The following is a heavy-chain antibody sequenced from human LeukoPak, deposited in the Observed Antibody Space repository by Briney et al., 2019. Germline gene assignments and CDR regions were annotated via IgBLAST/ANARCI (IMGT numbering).Heavy chain of an antibody. Sequence: GRSLRLSCAATGFTFKDYGMHWVRQPPGKGLEWVSSINWNGGGTDYAGSVRGRFTISRDNAKNSLYLQLSSLRPEDTALYYCAKHMRATNTYSFFGLDVWGQGTTVTVSS. CDR2: INWNGGGT. V-gene: IGHV3-9*01. D-gene: IGHD1-26*01. CDR3: AKHMRATNTYSFFGLDV. J-gene: IGHJ6*02. CDR1: GFTFKDYG.